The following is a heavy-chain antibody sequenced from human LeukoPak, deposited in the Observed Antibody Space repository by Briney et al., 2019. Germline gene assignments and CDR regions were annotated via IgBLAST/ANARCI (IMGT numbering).Heavy chain of an antibody. CDR1: GYTFTGYY. CDR2: INPNSGGT. D-gene: IGHD2-15*01. CDR3: ANSYGSAGAHFDAFDI. J-gene: IGHJ3*02. V-gene: IGHV1-2*02. Sequence: ASVKVSCKASGYTFTGYYMHWVRQAPGQGLEWMGWINPNSGGTNYAQKFQGRVTMTRDTSISTAYMELSRLRSDDTAAYYCANSYGSAGAHFDAFDIWGQGTMVTVSS.